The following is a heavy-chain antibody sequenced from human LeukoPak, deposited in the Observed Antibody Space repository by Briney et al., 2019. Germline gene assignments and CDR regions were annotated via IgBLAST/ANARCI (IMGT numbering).Heavy chain of an antibody. CDR3: TTNRVNTAMFKGPS. CDR2: ISSSSSTI. V-gene: IGHV3-48*02. CDR1: GFTFSSYS. J-gene: IGHJ5*02. D-gene: IGHD5-18*01. Sequence: GGSLRLSCAASGFTFSSYSMNWVRQAPGKGLEWVSYISSSSSTIYYADSVKGRFTISRDNAKNSLYLQMNSLRDEDTAVYYCTTNRVNTAMFKGPSWGQGTLVTVSS.